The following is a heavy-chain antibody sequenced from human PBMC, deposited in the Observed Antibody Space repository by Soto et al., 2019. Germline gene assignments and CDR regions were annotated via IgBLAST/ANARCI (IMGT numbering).Heavy chain of an antibody. CDR3: ARDQRSGYSQYFQH. Sequence: PGGSLRLSCAASGFTFSGYGMHWVRQAPGKGLEWVALIWYDGSNKNYADSVKGRFTISRDNSKDTLYLQMKSLRAEDTAVYYCARDQRSGYSQYFQHWGQAIRVTVAS. D-gene: IGHD3-22*01. J-gene: IGHJ1*01. V-gene: IGHV3-33*01. CDR1: GFTFSGYG. CDR2: IWYDGSNK.